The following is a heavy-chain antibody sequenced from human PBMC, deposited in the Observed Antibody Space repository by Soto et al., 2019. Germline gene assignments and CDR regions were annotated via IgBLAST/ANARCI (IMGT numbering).Heavy chain of an antibody. CDR3: ARDLHDSSGYYFWAFDY. CDR1: GYTFTSYA. Sequence: GASVKVSCKASGYTFTSYAMHWVRQAPGQRLEWMGWINAGNGNTKYSQKFQGRVTITRDTSASTAYMELSSLRSEDTAVYYCARDLHDSSGYYFWAFDYWGQGTLVTVS. CDR2: INAGNGNT. J-gene: IGHJ4*02. D-gene: IGHD3-22*01. V-gene: IGHV1-3*01.